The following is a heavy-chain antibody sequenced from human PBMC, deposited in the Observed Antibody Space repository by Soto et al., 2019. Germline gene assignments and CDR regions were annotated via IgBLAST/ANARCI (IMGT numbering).Heavy chain of an antibody. V-gene: IGHV4-39*01. Sequence: SETLSLTCTVSGASISSSSYYWGWIRQPPGKGLEWIGSVYYSGITYYNPSLKSRVTISVDTSKNQFSLRVSSVTAADTAVYYCARPPTANLDAFEICGQGTMVTVSS. CDR3: ARPPTANLDAFEI. CDR2: VYYSGIT. D-gene: IGHD7-27*01. J-gene: IGHJ3*02. CDR1: GASISSSSYY.